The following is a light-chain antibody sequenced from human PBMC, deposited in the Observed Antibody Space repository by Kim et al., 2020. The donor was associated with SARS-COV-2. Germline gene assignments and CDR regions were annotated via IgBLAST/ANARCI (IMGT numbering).Light chain of an antibody. CDR3: QAWDSSIYV. V-gene: IGLV3-1*01. Sequence: SYELTQPPSVSVSPGQTASITCSGDKLGDKYASWYQQKPGQSPVVVIFRDNRRPSGIPERFSGSNSGNTATLTISGTQAMDEADYYCQAWDSSIYVFETGTKVTVL. CDR2: RDN. J-gene: IGLJ1*01. CDR1: KLGDKY.